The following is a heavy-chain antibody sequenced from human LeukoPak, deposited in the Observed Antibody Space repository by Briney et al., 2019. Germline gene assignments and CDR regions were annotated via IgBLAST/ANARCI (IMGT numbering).Heavy chain of an antibody. CDR1: GFTFSGYP. V-gene: IGHV3-53*01. CDR2: TYTGGNS. CDR3: ARGGRGSAAVVAPRSFDI. Sequence: GGSLRLSCAASGFTFSGYPIHWVRQAPGKGLEWVSVTYTGGNSYYAGSVQGRFIISRDISKNTLYLQMNNLRAEDSALYYCARGGRGSAAVVAPRSFDIWGQGTMVTVSS. J-gene: IGHJ3*02. D-gene: IGHD3-22*01.